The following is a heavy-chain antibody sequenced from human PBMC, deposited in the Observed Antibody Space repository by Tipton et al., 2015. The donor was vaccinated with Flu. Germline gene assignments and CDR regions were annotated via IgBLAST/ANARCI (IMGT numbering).Heavy chain of an antibody. CDR1: GDSINSVSYY. J-gene: IGHJ5*02. CDR3: AKEGSYNILTNYYNKGVDP. D-gene: IGHD3-9*01. CDR2: IYYSGST. V-gene: IGHV4-39*07. Sequence: TLSLTCTVSGDSINSVSYYWGWMRQAPGKGLEWIGTIYYSGSTYYNPSLKSRATISIDKSKKQFSLKLRSVTAADTAVYYCAKEGSYNILTNYYNKGVDPWGQGTLVIVSS.